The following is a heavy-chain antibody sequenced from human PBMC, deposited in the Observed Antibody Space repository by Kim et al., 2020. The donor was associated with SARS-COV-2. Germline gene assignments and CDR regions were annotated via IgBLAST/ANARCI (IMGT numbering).Heavy chain of an antibody. V-gene: IGHV2-70*01. D-gene: IGHD6-13*01. Sequence: YYSTSLKTRLTISKDTSKNQVVLTMTNMDPVDTATYYCARTSSSWYDLDYWGQGTLVTVSS. J-gene: IGHJ4*02. CDR3: ARTSSSWYDLDY.